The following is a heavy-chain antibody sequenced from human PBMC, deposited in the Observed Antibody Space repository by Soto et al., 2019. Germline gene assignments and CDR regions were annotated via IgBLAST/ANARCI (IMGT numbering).Heavy chain of an antibody. D-gene: IGHD5-12*01. CDR3: ERDNGYGHFDS. CDR2: MFYSGST. CDR1: GASISSGRSY. Sequence: SETLSLICTVSGASISSGRSYWSWIRQHPGKGLEWIGYMFYSGSTYYHPSLKSRVNISADTSKNQFSPRLTSVTPADTAVYYCERDNGYGHFDSWGQGTLVTVSS. V-gene: IGHV4-31*03. J-gene: IGHJ4*02.